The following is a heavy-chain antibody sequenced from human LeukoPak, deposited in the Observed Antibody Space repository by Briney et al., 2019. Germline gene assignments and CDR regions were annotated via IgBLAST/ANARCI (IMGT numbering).Heavy chain of an antibody. CDR1: GYAFKTYG. J-gene: IGHJ5*02. D-gene: IGHD6-6*01. CDR2: IHPYNGNT. Sequence: ASVKVSCKASGYAFKTYGISWMRQAPRQGLEWMGWIHPYNGNTNYAQKVQGRLTMTTDTSTSTAYMELRSLRSDDTAVYYCARDREAARPGWFDPWGQGTLVTVSS. V-gene: IGHV1-18*01. CDR3: ARDREAARPGWFDP.